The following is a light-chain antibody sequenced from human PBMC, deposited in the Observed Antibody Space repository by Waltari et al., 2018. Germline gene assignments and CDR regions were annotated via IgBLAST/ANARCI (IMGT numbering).Light chain of an antibody. J-gene: IGKJ4*01. CDR3: QQYNTYSPGPT. CDR2: KAS. Sequence: DIQMPQSPSTLSASVGDRVTITCRASQSILTWLAWYQQKPGKAPSLLMSKASSLQTGVPSRFSGSGSGTEFTLTISSLEPDDFATYYCQQYNTYSPGPTFGGGTKVEIK. CDR1: QSILTW. V-gene: IGKV1-5*03.